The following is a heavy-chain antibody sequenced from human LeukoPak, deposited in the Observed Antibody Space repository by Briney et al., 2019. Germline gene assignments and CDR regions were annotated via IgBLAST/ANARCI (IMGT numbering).Heavy chain of an antibody. CDR2: ISGNGDRT. D-gene: IGHD2-15*01. J-gene: IGHJ4*02. Sequence: GGSLRLSCAASAFSFSNYAMSWVRQAPGKGLEWVLAISGNGDRTFYADSVKGRFTISRDNSKSTVYLQMNSLRAEDTALYYCAKLSREGGYCSGSTCYTFDYWGQGTLVTVSS. CDR1: AFSFSNYA. CDR3: AKLSREGGYCSGSTCYTFDY. V-gene: IGHV3-23*01.